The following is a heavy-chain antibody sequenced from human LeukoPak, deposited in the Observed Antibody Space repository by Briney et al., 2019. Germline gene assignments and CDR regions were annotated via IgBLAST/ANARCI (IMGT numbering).Heavy chain of an antibody. Sequence: PSETLSLTCAVYGGSFSGYYWSWIRQPPGKGLEWIGEINHSGSTNYNPSLKSRVTISVDTSKNQFSLKLSSVTAAGTAVYYCARGNTMIVVADLWPSYYFDYWGQGTLVTFSS. D-gene: IGHD3-22*01. CDR3: ARGNTMIVVADLWPSYYFDY. CDR2: INHSGST. J-gene: IGHJ4*02. CDR1: GGSFSGYY. V-gene: IGHV4-34*01.